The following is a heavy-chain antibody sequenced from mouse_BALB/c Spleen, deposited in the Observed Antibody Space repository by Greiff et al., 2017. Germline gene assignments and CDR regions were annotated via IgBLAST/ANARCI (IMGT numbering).Heavy chain of an antibody. CDR1: GFSLTSYG. CDR3: ARESGSLWFAY. CDR2: IWAGGST. D-gene: IGHD1-1*02. V-gene: IGHV2-9*02. Sequence: VQVVESGPGLVAPSQSLSITCTVSGFSLTSYGVHWVRQPPGKGLEWLGVIWAGGSTNYNSALMSRLSISKDNSKSQVFLKMNSLQTDDTAMYYCARESGSLWFAYWGQGTLVTVSA. J-gene: IGHJ3*01.